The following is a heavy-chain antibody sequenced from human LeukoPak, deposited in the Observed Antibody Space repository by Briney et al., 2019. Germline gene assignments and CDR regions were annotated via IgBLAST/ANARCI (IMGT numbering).Heavy chain of an antibody. CDR3: ASVRLSSGYSN. Sequence: SETLSLTCSVSGASVSSYYCNWIRQPPGKGLEWIGNVYNSGSTNYNPSLRSRVTISVDTSKNQFSLKLSSVTAADTAVHYCASVRLSSGYSNWGQGTLVTVSS. CDR2: VYNSGST. J-gene: IGHJ4*02. D-gene: IGHD3-22*01. CDR1: GASVSSYY. V-gene: IGHV4-59*02.